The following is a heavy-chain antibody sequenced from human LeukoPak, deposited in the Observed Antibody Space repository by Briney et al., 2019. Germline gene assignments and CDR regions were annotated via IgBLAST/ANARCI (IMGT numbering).Heavy chain of an antibody. Sequence: GGSLRLSCAASGFTFSSYAMSWVRQAPGKGLEWVSVIYSGGSTYYADSVKGRFTISRHNSKNTLYLQMNSLRAEDTAVYYCARALGAVAGEYGMDVWGQGTTVTVSS. V-gene: IGHV3-53*04. CDR2: IYSGGST. CDR1: GFTFSSYA. J-gene: IGHJ6*02. CDR3: ARALGAVAGEYGMDV. D-gene: IGHD6-19*01.